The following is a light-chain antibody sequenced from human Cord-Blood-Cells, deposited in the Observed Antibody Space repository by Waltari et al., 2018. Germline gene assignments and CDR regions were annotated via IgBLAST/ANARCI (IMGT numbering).Light chain of an antibody. CDR1: TSISSW. J-gene: IGKJ1*01. V-gene: IGKV1-5*03. CDR2: KAS. Sequence: DIQMTQSPSTLSASVGDRVTITCRASTSISSWLAWYQQKPGKDPKLLIYKASSLESGVPSRFIGSGSGTEFTLTISSLQPDDFATDYCQQYNSYWTFGQGTKVEIK. CDR3: QQYNSYWT.